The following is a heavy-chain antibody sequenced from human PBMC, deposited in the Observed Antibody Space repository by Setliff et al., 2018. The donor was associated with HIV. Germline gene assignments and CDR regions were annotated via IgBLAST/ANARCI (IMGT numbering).Heavy chain of an antibody. V-gene: IGHV4-4*07. J-gene: IGHJ2*01. D-gene: IGHD3-22*01. CDR1: GGSMRGYY. CDR2: VYNSGST. CDR3: ARDRGTLTMTVFDL. Sequence: PSETLSLTCTVSGGSMRGYYWSWIRQPAGKGLEWIGRVYNSGSTNYNPSLESRVTMSLDNSKNQFSLKLSSVTAADTAVYYCARDRGTLTMTVFDLWGRGTLVTVSS.